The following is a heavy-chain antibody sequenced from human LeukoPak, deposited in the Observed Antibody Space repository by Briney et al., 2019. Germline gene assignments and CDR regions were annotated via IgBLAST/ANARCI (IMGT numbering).Heavy chain of an antibody. D-gene: IGHD3-22*01. J-gene: IGHJ4*02. V-gene: IGHV3-23*01. CDR3: TKSSGYYSPFDF. Sequence: PGGSLRLSCAASGFTFNSYVMTWVRLAPGKGLEWVSSISASGAATYYADSVKGRFTISRDDSKDVMYLQMNSLRGEDTAVYYCTKSSGYYSPFDFWGREPWSPSPQ. CDR1: GFTFNSYV. CDR2: ISASGAAT.